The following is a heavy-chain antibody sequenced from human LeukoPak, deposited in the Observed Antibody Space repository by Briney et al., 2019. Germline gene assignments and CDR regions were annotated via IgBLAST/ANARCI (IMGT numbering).Heavy chain of an antibody. CDR2: ISYDGSNK. Sequence: GGSLRLSCAASGFTFTHYWMCWVRQAPGKGLEWVAVISYDGSNKYYADSVKGRFTISRDNSKNTLYLQMNSLRAEDTAVYYCARDWITDYWGQGTLVTVSS. D-gene: IGHD2-2*03. J-gene: IGHJ4*02. CDR1: GFTFTHYW. V-gene: IGHV3-30-3*01. CDR3: ARDWITDY.